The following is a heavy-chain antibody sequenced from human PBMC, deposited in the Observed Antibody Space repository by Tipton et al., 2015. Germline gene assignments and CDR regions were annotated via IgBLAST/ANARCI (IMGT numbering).Heavy chain of an antibody. V-gene: IGHV4-4*02. D-gene: IGHD3-9*01. J-gene: IGHJ4*02. CDR3: ACQDYDSLTRDYQTVDY. CDR1: GGSISTSNW. Sequence: TLSLTCGVSGGSISTSNWWSWVRQSPGKGLEWIGEIQHSGNTYYNPSLKSRVTMSRDTSKNQFSLKLTSVTAADTAVYYCACQDYDSLTRDYQTVDYWGQGTLVTVSS. CDR2: IQHSGNT.